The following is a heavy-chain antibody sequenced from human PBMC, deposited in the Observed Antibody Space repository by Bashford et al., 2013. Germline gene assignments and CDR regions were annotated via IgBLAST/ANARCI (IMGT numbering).Heavy chain of an antibody. CDR3: ARFSAQYSSASRYIY. D-gene: IGHD3-10*01. V-gene: IGHV4-4*01. Sequence: TLSLTSRCLCGSISSSNWLELGPPAPRKGRGVDWGKYYHSGNTYYNPSFKSRVTMSLDTSRNQFSLNLASVTAADTAVFFCARFSAQYSSASRYIYWGQGTLVTVSS. CDR1: GSISSSNW. CDR2: YYHSGNT. J-gene: IGHJ4*02.